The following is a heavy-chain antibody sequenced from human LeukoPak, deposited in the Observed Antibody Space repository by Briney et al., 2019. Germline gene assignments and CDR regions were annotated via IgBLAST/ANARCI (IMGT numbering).Heavy chain of an antibody. CDR2: INPSGGST. V-gene: IGHV1-46*01. CDR3: AREGGGYGGYDY. J-gene: IGHJ4*02. D-gene: IGHD2-15*01. Sequence: ASVKVSCKASGYTFTSYYIHWVRQAPGQGLEWMGKINPSGGSTSYAQKFQGRVTMTRDMSTTTANMELRSLRSDDTAVYYCAREGGGYGGYDYWGQGTLVTVSS. CDR1: GYTFTSYY.